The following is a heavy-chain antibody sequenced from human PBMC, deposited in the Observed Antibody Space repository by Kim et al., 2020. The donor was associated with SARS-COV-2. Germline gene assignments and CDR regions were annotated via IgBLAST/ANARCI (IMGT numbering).Heavy chain of an antibody. V-gene: IGHV3-7*03. J-gene: IGHJ4*02. CDR1: GLTFSDYW. Sequence: GGSLRLSCATSGLTFSDYWMSWVRQAPGKGLEWVANIRQDGGEKNYVDSVKGRFTISRDNAKNSLYLQMNSLRADDTAVYYCARDLTMSTRGFDYWGQGTLVTVSS. D-gene: IGHD3-10*01. CDR2: IRQDGGEK. CDR3: ARDLTMSTRGFDY.